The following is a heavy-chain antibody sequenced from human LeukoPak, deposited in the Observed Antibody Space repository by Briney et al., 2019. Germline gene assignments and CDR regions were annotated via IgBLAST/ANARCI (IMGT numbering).Heavy chain of an antibody. J-gene: IGHJ4*02. CDR2: ISMSSSTI. CDR1: GFTFRSYS. CDR3: ARPGIADTNFDY. D-gene: IGHD6-13*01. Sequence: GGSLRVSCAASGFTFRSYSMNWVRQAPGKGLEWVSYISMSSSTIYYADSVKGRFTISRDNAKNSLYLQMNSLRDEDTAVYYCARPGIADTNFDYWGQGTLVTVSS. V-gene: IGHV3-48*02.